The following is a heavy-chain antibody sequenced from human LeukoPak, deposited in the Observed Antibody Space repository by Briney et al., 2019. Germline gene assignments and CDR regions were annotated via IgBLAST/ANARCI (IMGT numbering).Heavy chain of an antibody. V-gene: IGHV4-34*01. CDR1: GGSFSGYY. Sequence: SETLSLTCAVYGGSFSGYYWSWIRQPPGMGLEWIGEINHSGSTNYNPSLKSRVTISVDTSKNQFSLKLSSVTAADTAVYYCATGRPLGYSYGFGAVDIWGQGTMVTVSS. CDR2: INHSGST. CDR3: ATGRPLGYSYGFGAVDI. J-gene: IGHJ3*02. D-gene: IGHD5-18*01.